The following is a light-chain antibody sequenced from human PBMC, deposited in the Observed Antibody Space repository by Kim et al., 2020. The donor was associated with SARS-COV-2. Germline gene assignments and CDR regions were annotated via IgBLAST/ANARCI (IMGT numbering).Light chain of an antibody. CDR1: SNIVGNQG. Sequence: QAGLTQPPSVSKGLRQTATLTCTGNSNIVGNQGAAWLQQHQGHPPKLLSYRNNNRPSGISERFSASRSGNTASLTITGLQPEDEADYYCSALDSSLSAWVFCGGTQLTVL. J-gene: IGLJ3*02. CDR2: RNN. CDR3: SALDSSLSAWV. V-gene: IGLV10-54*02.